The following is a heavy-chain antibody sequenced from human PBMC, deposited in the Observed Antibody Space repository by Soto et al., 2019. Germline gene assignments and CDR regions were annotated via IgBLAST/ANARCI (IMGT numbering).Heavy chain of an antibody. D-gene: IGHD3-10*01. J-gene: IGHJ6*02. Sequence: ASVKVSCKASVYTFTTYAVHWVRQAPGQSLEWVGCINGGNGITIYSPSFRGRVILTRDTSSGTAYMELSSLRSEDTAVYYCARLPSAYIHLRGGLDVWGQGPTVTLSS. V-gene: IGHV1-3*01. CDR1: VYTFTTYA. CDR3: ARLPSAYIHLRGGLDV. CDR2: INGGNGIT.